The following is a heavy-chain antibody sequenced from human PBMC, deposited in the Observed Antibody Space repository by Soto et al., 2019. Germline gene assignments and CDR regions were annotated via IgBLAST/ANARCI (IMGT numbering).Heavy chain of an antibody. CDR2: ISYDGSNK. J-gene: IGHJ4*02. V-gene: IGHV3-30*18. CDR1: GFTFSSYG. Sequence: GGSLRLSCAASGFTFSSYGMHWVRQAPGKGLEWVAVISYDGSNKYYADSVKGRFTISRDNSKNTLYLQMNSLRAEDTAVYYCAKGPSSSAFDYWGQGTLVTVSS. D-gene: IGHD6-6*01. CDR3: AKGPSSSAFDY.